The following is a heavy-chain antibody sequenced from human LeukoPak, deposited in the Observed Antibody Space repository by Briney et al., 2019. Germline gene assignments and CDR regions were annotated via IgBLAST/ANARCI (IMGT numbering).Heavy chain of an antibody. D-gene: IGHD3-10*01. V-gene: IGHV3-30-3*01. Sequence: GGSLRLSCAASGFTFSSYAMHWVRQAPGKGLEWVAVISYDGSNKYYADSVKGRFTISRDNSKNTVYLQMNSLRAEDTAVYYCARDSDYYGSGSGPDIWGQGTMVTVSS. CDR3: ARDSDYYGSGSGPDI. J-gene: IGHJ3*02. CDR2: ISYDGSNK. CDR1: GFTFSSYA.